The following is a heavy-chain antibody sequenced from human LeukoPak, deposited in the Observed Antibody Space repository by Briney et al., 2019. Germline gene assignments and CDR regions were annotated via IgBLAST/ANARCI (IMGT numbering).Heavy chain of an antibody. CDR3: ARDRCSSTNCYGGLGYSFDY. D-gene: IGHD2-2*01. J-gene: IGHJ4*02. CDR2: FIPLLGIA. Sequence: GASVKVSCKASGYTFTSYDINWVRQATGQGLEWMGRFIPLLGIANYAQKFQGRLTITADKSTTTAYMELSSLKSEDTAVYYCARDRCSSTNCYGGLGYSFDYWGQGTLVTVSS. V-gene: IGHV1-69*04. CDR1: GYTFTSYD.